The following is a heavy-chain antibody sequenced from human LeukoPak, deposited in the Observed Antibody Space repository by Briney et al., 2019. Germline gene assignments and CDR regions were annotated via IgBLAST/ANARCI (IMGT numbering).Heavy chain of an antibody. CDR1: AGSISSSSYC. D-gene: IGHD3-22*01. V-gene: IGHV4-39*07. CDR3: ARYYYDSSGYYNNAKTPFDY. J-gene: IGHJ4*02. Sequence: SETLSLTCTVTAGSISSSSYCRGWSRPPPGKGLEWIGSIYYSGSTYYNPSLKSRVTISVDTSKNQFSLKLSSVTAADTAVYYCARYYYDSSGYYNNAKTPFDYWGQGTLVTVSS. CDR2: IYYSGST.